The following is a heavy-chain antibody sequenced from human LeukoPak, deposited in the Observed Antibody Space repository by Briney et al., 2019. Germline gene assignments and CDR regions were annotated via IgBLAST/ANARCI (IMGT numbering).Heavy chain of an antibody. CDR1: GGTFSNDA. Sequence: SVKVSCKASGGTFSNDAISWMRQAPGQGLEWMGGIIPIFGPTNYAQNFKGRVTITADECMSTTYMEVSSLRSEDTAVYYCERESWSPPSYYFGLDVWGQGTTVTVSS. CDR2: IIPIFGPT. D-gene: IGHD2-8*02. J-gene: IGHJ6*02. CDR3: ERESWSPPSYYFGLDV. V-gene: IGHV1-69*13.